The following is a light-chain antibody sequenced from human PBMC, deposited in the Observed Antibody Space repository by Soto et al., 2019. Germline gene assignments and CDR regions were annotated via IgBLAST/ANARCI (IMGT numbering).Light chain of an antibody. V-gene: IGKV3-15*01. CDR1: QTVSRS. CDR3: QQYNGCPP. Sequence: ELVLKQSPSILSESTGERATXSCRASQTVSRSLAWYQQMPFHGGCVLIYDVFSGSDDIPSRFGGGGSYTQLTLSIRRPQSEDFTVYWLQQYNGCPPFGQGTVLAIK. CDR2: DVF. J-gene: IGKJ5*01.